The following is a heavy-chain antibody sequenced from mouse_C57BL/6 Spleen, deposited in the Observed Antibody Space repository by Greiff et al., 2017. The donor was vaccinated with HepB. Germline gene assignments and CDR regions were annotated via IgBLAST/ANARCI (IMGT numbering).Heavy chain of an antibody. CDR2: IDPSDSET. CDR1: GYTFTSYW. J-gene: IGHJ3*01. D-gene: IGHD2-5*01. V-gene: IGHV1-52*01. CDR3: ARTYYSNPFAY. Sequence: QVQLQQPGAELVRPGSSVKLSCKASGYTFTSYWMHWVKQRPIQGLEWIGNIDPSDSETHYNQKFKDKATLTVDKSSSTAYMQLSSLTSEDSAVYYCARTYYSNPFAYWGQVTLVTVSA.